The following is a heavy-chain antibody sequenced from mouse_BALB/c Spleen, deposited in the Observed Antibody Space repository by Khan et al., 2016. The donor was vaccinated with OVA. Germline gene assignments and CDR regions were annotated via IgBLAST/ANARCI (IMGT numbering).Heavy chain of an antibody. CDR3: ARGNDYGGSSGLGY. V-gene: IGHV1-9*01. CDR2: ILPGSGRN. CDR1: GYTFSSYW. D-gene: IGHD1-1*01. J-gene: IGHJ3*01. Sequence: QVRLQQSGAELMKPGASVKISCKATGYTFSSYWIEWVKQRPGHGLEWIGEILPGSGRNNYNEKFKGKATFTADTSSNTAYMQLSSLTSEDSAVYDCARGNDYGGSSGLGYWGQGTLVTVSA.